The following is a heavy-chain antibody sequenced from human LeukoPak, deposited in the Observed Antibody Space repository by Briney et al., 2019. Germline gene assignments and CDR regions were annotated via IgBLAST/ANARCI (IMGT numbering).Heavy chain of an antibody. Sequence: SETLSLTCTVSGGSITITNYYWGWIRQPPGKGLEWIGYIYHSGSTYYNPSLKSRVTISVDTSKNQLSLKLSSVTAADTAVYYCARVQTSYYDSTPRWFDPWGQGTLVTVSS. V-gene: IGHV4-39*07. J-gene: IGHJ5*02. D-gene: IGHD3-22*01. CDR3: ARVQTSYYDSTPRWFDP. CDR1: GGSITITNYY. CDR2: IYHSGST.